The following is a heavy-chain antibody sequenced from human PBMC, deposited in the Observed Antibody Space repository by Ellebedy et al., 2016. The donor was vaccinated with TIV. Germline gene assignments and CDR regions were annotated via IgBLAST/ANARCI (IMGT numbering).Heavy chain of an antibody. Sequence: GESLKISCAASGFTFSNYVMSWVRQAPRKGLEWISTISAGGGATYYADSVKGRFNISRDNSENTLYLQMNSLRAEDTAVYYCAKVGRRYYESSGDPWGQGSLVTVSS. CDR1: GFTFSNYV. CDR3: AKVGRRYYESSGDP. V-gene: IGHV3-23*01. J-gene: IGHJ5*02. CDR2: ISAGGGAT. D-gene: IGHD3-22*01.